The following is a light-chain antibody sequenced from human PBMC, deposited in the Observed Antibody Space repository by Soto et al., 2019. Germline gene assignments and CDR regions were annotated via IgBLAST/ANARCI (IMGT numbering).Light chain of an antibody. Sequence: QSVLTQPPSASGTPGQRVTISCSGSSSNIGSNYVYWYQQLPGTAPKLLIYRNNQRPSGVPDRFSGSKSGTSASLAISGLRSEDDADYYCAACDASLSGVVFGGGTKLTVL. CDR3: AACDASLSGVV. CDR2: RNN. V-gene: IGLV1-47*01. CDR1: SSNIGSNY. J-gene: IGLJ2*01.